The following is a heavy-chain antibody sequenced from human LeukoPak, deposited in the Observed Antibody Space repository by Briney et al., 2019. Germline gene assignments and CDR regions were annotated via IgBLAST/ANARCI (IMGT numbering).Heavy chain of an antibody. D-gene: IGHD3-22*01. Sequence: GGSLRLSCAASGFTFSSYAMHWVRQAPGKGLEWVAVISYDGSNKYYADSVKGRFTISRDNSKNTLYLKMNSLRAEDTAVYYCARAYYYDSSGIYWGQGTLVTVSS. CDR3: ARAYYYDSSGIY. J-gene: IGHJ4*02. CDR1: GFTFSSYA. V-gene: IGHV3-30*04. CDR2: ISYDGSNK.